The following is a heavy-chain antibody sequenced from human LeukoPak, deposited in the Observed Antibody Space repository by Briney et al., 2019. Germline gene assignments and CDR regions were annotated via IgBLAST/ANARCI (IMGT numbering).Heavy chain of an antibody. CDR3: ARVGYSSSWPFDY. Sequence: SETLSLTCAVYGGSFSGYYWSWIRQPPGKGLEWIGEINHSGSNNYNPSLKRRVTISVDTSKNQFSLKLSSVTAADTAVYYCARVGYSSSWPFDYWGQGTLVTVSS. V-gene: IGHV4-34*01. J-gene: IGHJ4*02. D-gene: IGHD6-13*01. CDR1: GGSFSGYY. CDR2: INHSGSN.